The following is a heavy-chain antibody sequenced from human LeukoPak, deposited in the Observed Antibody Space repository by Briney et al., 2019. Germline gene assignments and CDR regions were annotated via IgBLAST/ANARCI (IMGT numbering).Heavy chain of an antibody. J-gene: IGHJ6*03. D-gene: IGHD2-2*01. CDR2: IWYDGSNK. Sequence: PGGSLRLSCAASGFTFSSYGMHWVRQAPGKGLEWGAVIWYDGSNKYYADSVKGRFTISRDNSKNTLYLQMNSLRAEDTAVYYCARRRRVVVPAAHTPYYYYMDVWGKGTTVTVSS. CDR3: ARRRRVVVPAAHTPYYYYMDV. CDR1: GFTFSSYG. V-gene: IGHV3-33*01.